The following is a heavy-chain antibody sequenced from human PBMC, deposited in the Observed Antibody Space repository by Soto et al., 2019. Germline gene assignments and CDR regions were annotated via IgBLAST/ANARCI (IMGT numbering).Heavy chain of an antibody. CDR3: ARRSVAGTGPYLFVY. J-gene: IGHJ4*02. CDR2: INHSGST. V-gene: IGHV4-34*01. D-gene: IGHD6-19*01. CDR1: GGSLSCYY. Sequence: QVQLQQWGAGLLKPSETLSLTCAVYGGSLSCYYWSWIRQPAGKGLEWIGEINHSGSTTYNRSLNSQVTISVDPSKNQLSLKMSYVSAAETSVYYCARRSVAGTGPYLFVYWGQATLVTVSS.